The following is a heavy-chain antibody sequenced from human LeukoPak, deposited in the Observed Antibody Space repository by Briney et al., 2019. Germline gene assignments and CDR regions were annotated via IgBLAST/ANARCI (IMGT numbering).Heavy chain of an antibody. V-gene: IGHV3-30*02. CDR3: ARAWDV. J-gene: IGHJ6*04. CDR2: IPFDGTNK. CDR1: GFTFSSYG. Sequence: GGSLRLSCAASGFTFSSYGMHWVRQAPGKGLEWVAFIPFDGTNKYYADSVKGRFTISRDNSKNTLYLQMNSLRAEDTAVYHCARAWDVWGKGTTVTISS.